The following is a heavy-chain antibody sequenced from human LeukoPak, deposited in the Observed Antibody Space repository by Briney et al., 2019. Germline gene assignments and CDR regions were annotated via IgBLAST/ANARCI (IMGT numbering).Heavy chain of an antibody. CDR1: GFTFSSYA. D-gene: IGHD6-19*01. CDR3: ARLSGWPYYFDY. J-gene: IGHJ4*02. CDR2: ISGSGGST. Sequence: GGSLRLSCAASGFTFSSYAMSWVRQAPGKGLEWVSAISGSGGSTYYADSVKGRFTISRDNSKNSLYLQMNSLRAEDTAVYYCARLSGWPYYFDYWGQGTLVTVSS. V-gene: IGHV3-23*01.